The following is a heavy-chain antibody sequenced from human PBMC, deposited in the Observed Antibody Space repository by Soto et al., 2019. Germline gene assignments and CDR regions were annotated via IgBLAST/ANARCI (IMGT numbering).Heavy chain of an antibody. J-gene: IGHJ4*02. Sequence: EVQLVQSGGGSVQPGGSLRLSCAASGFTFTNYWMHWVRQVPGKGLVWVSRIDGVGTGTSYSDSVMGRFTISRDNAENMLYLQMNSLRAEDTAVYYCTTVFDYWGQGTLVTVSS. V-gene: IGHV3-74*01. CDR2: IDGVGTGT. CDR1: GFTFTNYW. CDR3: TTVFDY.